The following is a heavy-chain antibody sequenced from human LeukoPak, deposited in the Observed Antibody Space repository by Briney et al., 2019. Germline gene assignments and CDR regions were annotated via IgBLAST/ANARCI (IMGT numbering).Heavy chain of an antibody. J-gene: IGHJ4*02. CDR2: ISSSSSYI. D-gene: IGHD3-22*01. V-gene: IGHV3-21*01. CDR3: ARERSTMIVVVINSYSDY. CDR1: GFTFSSYS. Sequence: GGSLRLSCAASGFTFSSYSMNWLRQAPGKGLEWVSYISSSSSYIYYADSVKGRFTISRDNAKNSLYLQMNSLRAEDTAVYYCARERSTMIVVVINSYSDYWGQGTLVTVSS.